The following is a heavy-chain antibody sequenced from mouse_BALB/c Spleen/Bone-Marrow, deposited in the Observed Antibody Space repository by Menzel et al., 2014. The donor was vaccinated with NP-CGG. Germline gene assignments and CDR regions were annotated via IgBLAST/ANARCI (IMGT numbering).Heavy chain of an antibody. CDR1: GYTFXSYV. CDR2: INPYNDGT. Sequence: EVQLQQSGPELVKPGASVKMSCKASGYTFXSYVMHWVKQKPGQGLEWIGYINPYNDGTKYNEKFKGKATLTSDKSSSTAYMELSSLTSEDSAVYYCARGGRYDGAWFAYWDQGTLVTVSA. J-gene: IGHJ3*01. V-gene: IGHV1-14*01. D-gene: IGHD2-14*01. CDR3: ARGGRYDGAWFAY.